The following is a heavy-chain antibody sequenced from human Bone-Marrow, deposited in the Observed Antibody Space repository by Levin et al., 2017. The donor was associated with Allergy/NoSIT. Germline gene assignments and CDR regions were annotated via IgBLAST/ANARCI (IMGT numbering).Heavy chain of an antibody. D-gene: IGHD3-10*01. V-gene: IGHV4-31*02. CDR1: GESVSSSCFY. Sequence: SQTLSLTCTVSGESVSSSCFYWTWIRQYPGKGLEWIGHIYYPGNTSYNPSLKSRVSISEDRSKNQFSLKLDSVTAADPAVYCCARESVYYGSGSWIDGWGQGTLVTVSS. J-gene: IGHJ4*02. CDR3: ARESVYYGSGSWIDG. CDR2: IYYPGNT.